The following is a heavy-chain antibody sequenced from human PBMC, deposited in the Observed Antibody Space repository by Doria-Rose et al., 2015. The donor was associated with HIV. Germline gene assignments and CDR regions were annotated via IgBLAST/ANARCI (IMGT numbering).Heavy chain of an antibody. D-gene: IGHD6-13*01. CDR1: GVSLSSPGMG. V-gene: IGHV2-26*01. J-gene: IGHJ4*02. CDR2: IFSDDER. Sequence: QVNLNGSGPVLVKRTEILTLTCTVSGVSLSSPGMGVSWIRQHPGKDLEWFANIFSDDERSYKTSLKSRLTISRGTSKSQVVLTMTDMDPVDTATYYCARIKSSRWYHKYYFDFWGQGTLVIVSA. CDR3: ARIKSSRWYHKYYFDF.